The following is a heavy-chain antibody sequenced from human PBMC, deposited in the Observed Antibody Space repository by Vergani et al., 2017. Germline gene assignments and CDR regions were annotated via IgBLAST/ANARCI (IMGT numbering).Heavy chain of an antibody. CDR2: LIPIFGTA. V-gene: IGHV1-69*01. Sequence: QVQLVQSGAEVKKPGSSVKVSCKASGGTFSSYAISWVRQAPGQGLEWMGGLIPIFGTANYAQKFQGRVTITADESTSTAYMELSSLRSEDTAVYYCARSGGYYYDSSGYYYGYWGQGTLVTVSS. D-gene: IGHD3-22*01. J-gene: IGHJ4*02. CDR1: GGTFSSYA. CDR3: ARSGGYYYDSSGYYYGY.